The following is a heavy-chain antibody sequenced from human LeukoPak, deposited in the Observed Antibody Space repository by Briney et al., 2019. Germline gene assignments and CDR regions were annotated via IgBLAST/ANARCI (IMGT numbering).Heavy chain of an antibody. CDR1: GFTFRNAR. V-gene: IGHV3-15*01. CDR2: IKSKIDGGTT. Sequence: GGSLRLSCAASGFTFRNARMSWVRQAPGKGLEWIGHIKSKIDGGTTDYATPVKGSFTISRDDSLNTLYLEMNSLKTKDTAVYYCTTPPNYGDYNYFYYWGQGALVTVSS. J-gene: IGHJ4*02. CDR3: TTPPNYGDYNYFYY. D-gene: IGHD4-17*01.